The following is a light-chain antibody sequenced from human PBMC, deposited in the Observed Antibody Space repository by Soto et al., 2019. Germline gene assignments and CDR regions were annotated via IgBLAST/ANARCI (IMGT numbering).Light chain of an antibody. J-gene: IGKJ1*01. V-gene: IGKV3-20*01. CDR3: HHYGNSLWT. Sequence: EVALTQSPGTLSLSPGERATLSCRASQSLSSNYLAWYRQKPGQAPRLLIYDASSRATGIPDRFSGSGSGTDFTLTISRLEPEDFAVYYCHHYGNSLWTFGQGTTVEIK. CDR1: QSLSSNY. CDR2: DAS.